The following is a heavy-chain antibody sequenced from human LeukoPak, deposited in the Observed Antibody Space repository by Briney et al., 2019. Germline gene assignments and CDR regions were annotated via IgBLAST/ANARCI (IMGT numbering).Heavy chain of an antibody. Sequence: SETLSLTCAVYGGSFSGYYWSWIRQPPGKGLEWIGSIYYSGSTYYNPSLKSRVTISVDTSKNQFSLKLSSVTAADTAVYYCARDGPGSMYYFDYWGQGTLVTVSS. CDR1: GGSFSGYY. J-gene: IGHJ4*02. V-gene: IGHV4-34*01. D-gene: IGHD1-26*01. CDR2: IYYSGST. CDR3: ARDGPGSMYYFDY.